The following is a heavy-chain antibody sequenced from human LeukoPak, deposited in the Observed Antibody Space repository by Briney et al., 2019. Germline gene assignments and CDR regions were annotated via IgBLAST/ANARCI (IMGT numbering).Heavy chain of an antibody. V-gene: IGHV4-59*01. J-gene: IGHJ4*02. Sequence: SETLSLTCTVSGGSISSYYWSWIRQPPGKGLEWIGYIYYSGSTNYNPSLKSRVTISVDTSKNQFSLKLSSATAADTAVYYCARVFYQRSSPWAFDYWGQGTLVTVSS. CDR1: GGSISSYY. CDR2: IYYSGST. CDR3: ARVFYQRSSPWAFDY. D-gene: IGHD6-13*01.